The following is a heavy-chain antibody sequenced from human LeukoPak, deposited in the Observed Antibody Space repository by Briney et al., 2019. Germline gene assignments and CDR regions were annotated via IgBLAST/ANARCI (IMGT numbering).Heavy chain of an antibody. CDR3: ARCRRSIAARRNYYYYYMDV. J-gene: IGHJ6*03. Sequence: SETLSLTCTVSGGSISSSSYYWGWIRQPPGKGLEWIGSIYYSGSTYYNPSLKSRVTISVDTSKNQFSLRLSSVTAADTAVYYCARCRRSIAARRNYYYYYMDVWGKGTTVTVSS. CDR2: IYYSGST. V-gene: IGHV4-39*07. CDR1: GGSISSSSYY. D-gene: IGHD6-6*01.